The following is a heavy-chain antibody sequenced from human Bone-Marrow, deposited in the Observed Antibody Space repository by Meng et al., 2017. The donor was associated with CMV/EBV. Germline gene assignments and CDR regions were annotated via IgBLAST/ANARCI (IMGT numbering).Heavy chain of an antibody. CDR3: AKAVGRMATIPGDY. CDR1: GFTFSSYG. D-gene: IGHD5-24*01. V-gene: IGHV3-30*02. J-gene: IGHJ4*02. Sequence: GESLKISCAASGFTFSSYGMHWVRQAPGKGLEWVAFIRYDGSNKYYADSVKGRFTISRDNSKNTLYLQMNSLRAEDTAVYYCAKAVGRMATIPGDYWGQGTLATVSS. CDR2: IRYDGSNK.